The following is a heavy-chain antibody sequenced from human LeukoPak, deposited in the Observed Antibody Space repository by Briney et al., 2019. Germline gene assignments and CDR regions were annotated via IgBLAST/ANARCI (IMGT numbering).Heavy chain of an antibody. Sequence: PSETLSLTCTVSGGSINTYYWNWIRQPPGKGLEWIGYIYASGSTYSNPSLKGRVTISADTSKNQLSLKLSSVTAADTAVYYCARQEVAGSRNGFDIWGQGTMVTVSS. V-gene: IGHV4-4*09. CDR3: ARQEVAGSRNGFDI. D-gene: IGHD6-19*01. J-gene: IGHJ3*02. CDR1: GGSINTYY. CDR2: IYASGST.